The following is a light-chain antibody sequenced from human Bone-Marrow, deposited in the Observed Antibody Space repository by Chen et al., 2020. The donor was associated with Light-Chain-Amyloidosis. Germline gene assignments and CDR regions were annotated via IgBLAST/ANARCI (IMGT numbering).Light chain of an antibody. CDR1: QSISSY. Sequence: DIQMTQSPSSLSASVGDRVTITCRASQSISSYLNWYQQKPGKAPKLLIYAASSLQSGVPSRFRGSGSGTDFTLTISSLQPEDFATYYCQQSYSTPLTFGGGTKVEI. J-gene: IGKJ4*01. CDR2: AAS. V-gene: IGKV1-39*01. CDR3: QQSYSTPLT.